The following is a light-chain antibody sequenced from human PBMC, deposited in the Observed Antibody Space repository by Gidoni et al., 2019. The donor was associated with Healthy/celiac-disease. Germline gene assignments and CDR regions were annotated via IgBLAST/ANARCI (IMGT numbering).Light chain of an antibody. CDR2: GAS. Sequence: EIVMRQSPATLSVSPGERATLSCRASQSVNSNLAWYQQKPGQAPRLLIHGASTRATGIPARFSGSGSGTEFTLTISSLQSEDFAVYYCQQYNNWPPVLTFGGGTKVEIK. CDR1: QSVNSN. CDR3: QQYNNWPPVLT. V-gene: IGKV3-15*01. J-gene: IGKJ4*01.